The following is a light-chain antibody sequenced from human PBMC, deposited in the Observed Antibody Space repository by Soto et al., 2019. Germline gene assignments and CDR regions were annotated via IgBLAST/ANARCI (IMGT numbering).Light chain of an antibody. V-gene: IGKV1-33*01. CDR3: QQHDDLVRLT. J-gene: IGKJ4*01. Sequence: DIQMTQSPSSLSASVGDRVTITCQASQDINKYLNWYQWKPGKAPKLLIYDASNLETGVPTRFSGSGSGTDFTFTISSLQPEDIATYYCQQHDDLVRLTFGGGTKVEFK. CDR1: QDINKY. CDR2: DAS.